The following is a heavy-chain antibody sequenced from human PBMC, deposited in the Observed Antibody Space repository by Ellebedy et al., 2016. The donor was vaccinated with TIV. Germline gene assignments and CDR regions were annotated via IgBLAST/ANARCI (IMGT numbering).Heavy chain of an antibody. CDR2: IATAGDT. V-gene: IGHV3-13*01. CDR3: AKDRVVGATSDY. D-gene: IGHD1-26*01. J-gene: IGHJ4*02. Sequence: GESLKISXAASGFTFSSYDMHWVRQVTGKGLEWVSAIATAGDTYYPDSVKGRFTISRDNSKNTLYLQMNSLRAEDTAVYYCAKDRVVGATSDYWGQGTLVTVSS. CDR1: GFTFSSYD.